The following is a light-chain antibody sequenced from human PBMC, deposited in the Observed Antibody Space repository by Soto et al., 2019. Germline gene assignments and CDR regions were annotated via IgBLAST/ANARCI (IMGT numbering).Light chain of an antibody. CDR1: QGISSW. Sequence: DILMTQSPSSVTSSQRDRVTITCRASQGISSWLAWYQQKPGQAPKLLIYAASNMHSDVPARFSGSGSGTDFTLTISSLQPEDFAFYYCQQPNSFPITFGEGTRLEIK. CDR2: AAS. J-gene: IGKJ5*01. CDR3: QQPNSFPIT. V-gene: IGKV1-12*01.